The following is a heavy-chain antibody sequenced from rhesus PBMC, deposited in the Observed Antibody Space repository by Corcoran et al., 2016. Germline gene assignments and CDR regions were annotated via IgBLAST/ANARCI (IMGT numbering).Heavy chain of an antibody. J-gene: IGHJ4*01. Sequence: QVQLQESGPGLVKPSETLSLTCAVSGGSISDYYYWNWIRQPPGKGLEWLGNIYGDSARTYDNPALKSRVTISKDTSKNQFFLKRSSVTAADTAVYYCARDRDSGILFYWGQGVLVTVSS. D-gene: IGHD6-25*01. CDR2: IYGDSART. CDR3: ARDRDSGILFY. CDR1: GGSISDYYY. V-gene: IGHV4S9*01.